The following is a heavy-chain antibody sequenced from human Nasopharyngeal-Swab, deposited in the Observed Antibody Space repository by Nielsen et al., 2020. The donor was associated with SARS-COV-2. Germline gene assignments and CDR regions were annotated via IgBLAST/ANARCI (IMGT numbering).Heavy chain of an antibody. CDR3: TTYSSSHFDY. D-gene: IGHD6-6*01. V-gene: IGHV3-15*01. J-gene: IGHJ4*02. CDR2: IKSKTDGGTT. Sequence: WIRQPPGKGLERVGRIKSKTDGGTTDYAAPVKGRFTISGDDSKNTLYLQMNSLKTEDTAVYYCTTYSSSHFDYWGQGTRVTVSS.